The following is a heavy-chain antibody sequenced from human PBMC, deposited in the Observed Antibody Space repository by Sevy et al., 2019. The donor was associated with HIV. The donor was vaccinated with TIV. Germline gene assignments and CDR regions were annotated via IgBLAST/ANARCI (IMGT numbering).Heavy chain of an antibody. D-gene: IGHD1-7*01. CDR1: GFTFSKYW. V-gene: IGHV3-7*01. CDR3: ARDDGNYYFHY. Sequence: GGSLRLSCAASGFTFSKYWMGWVRQAPGKGLEWVANIKQDAGQKYYVDSVKGRFTISRDIAKNSLFLQMNSLRAEDTAVYFCARDDGNYYFHYWGQGTLVTVSS. J-gene: IGHJ4*02. CDR2: IKQDAGQK.